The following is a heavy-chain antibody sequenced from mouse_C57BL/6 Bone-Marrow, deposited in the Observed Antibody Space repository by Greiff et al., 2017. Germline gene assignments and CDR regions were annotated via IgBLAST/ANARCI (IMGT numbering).Heavy chain of an antibody. V-gene: IGHV3-6*01. CDR1: GYSITSGYY. J-gene: IGHJ1*03. D-gene: IGHD1-1*01. CDR3: ARVRYYGRYWYFDV. Sequence: EVKLVESGPGLVKPSQSLSLTCSVTGYSITSGYYWNWIRQFPGNKLEWMGYISYDGSNNYNPSLKNRISITRDTSKNQFFLKLNSVTTEDTATYYCARVRYYGRYWYFDVWGTGTTVTVSS. CDR2: ISYDGSN.